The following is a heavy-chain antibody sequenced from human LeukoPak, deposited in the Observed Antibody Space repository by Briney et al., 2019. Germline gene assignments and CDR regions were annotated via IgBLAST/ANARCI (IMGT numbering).Heavy chain of an antibody. CDR1: GGSISSGGYY. D-gene: IGHD3-22*01. V-gene: IGHV4-31*03. J-gene: IGHJ6*02. CDR2: IYYSGST. Sequence: SETLSLTCTVSGGSISSGGYYWSWIRQHPGKGLEWIGYIYYSGSTYYNPSLKSRVTISVDTSKNQFSLKLSSVTAADTAVYYCARDFPPHGDLSITTSGGMDVWGQGTTVTVSS. CDR3: ARDFPPHGDLSITTSGGMDV.